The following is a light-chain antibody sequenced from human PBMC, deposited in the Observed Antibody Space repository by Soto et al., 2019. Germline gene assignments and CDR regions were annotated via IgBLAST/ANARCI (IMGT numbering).Light chain of an antibody. J-gene: IGKJ2*01. Sequence: DIQMTQPPSSLSASVGDRVTITCRASQSISSYLNWYQQKPGKAPKLLIYAASSLQSGVPSRFSGSGSGTDFTLTTSSLQPEDFATYYCQQSYSTPYTFGQWTKLAIK. V-gene: IGKV1-39*01. CDR3: QQSYSTPYT. CDR1: QSISSY. CDR2: AAS.